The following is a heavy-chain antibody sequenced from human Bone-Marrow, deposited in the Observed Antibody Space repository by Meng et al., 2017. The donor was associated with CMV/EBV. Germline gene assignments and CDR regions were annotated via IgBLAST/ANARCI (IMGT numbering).Heavy chain of an antibody. CDR1: GFDFSSYW. V-gene: IGHV3-7*01. J-gene: IGHJ6*02. Sequence: GGSLRLSCAVSGFDFSSYWMSWVRQAPGKGPQWVDNIKHDGSEKYYVDSPKGRFTISRDNAKNSLYMEMNSLRAEDTAVYYCSRPQYSRSSGLGGMDVWGQGTMVTVSS. CDR3: SRPQYSRSSGLGGMDV. D-gene: IGHD6-6*01. CDR2: IKHDGSEK.